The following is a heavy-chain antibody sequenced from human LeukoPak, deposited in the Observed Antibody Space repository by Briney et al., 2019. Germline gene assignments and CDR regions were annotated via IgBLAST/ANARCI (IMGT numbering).Heavy chain of an antibody. Sequence: SETLSLTCTVSGGSIRSSGSYWGWIRQPPGKGLEWIGSIYDSGSTYYNPSLKSRVTISVDTSKNQFSLKLSSVTAADTAVYYCARQSQRWLPDYWGQGTLVTVSS. J-gene: IGHJ4*02. CDR3: ARQSQRWLPDY. CDR1: GGSIRSSGSY. V-gene: IGHV4-39*01. D-gene: IGHD5-24*01. CDR2: IYDSGST.